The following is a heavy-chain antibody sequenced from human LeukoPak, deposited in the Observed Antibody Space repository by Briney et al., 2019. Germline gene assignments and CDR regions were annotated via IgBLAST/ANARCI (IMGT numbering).Heavy chain of an antibody. J-gene: IGHJ4*02. Sequence: GGSLRLSCAASGFTFSSYAMSWVRQAPGKGLEWVSAISGSGGSTYYADSVKGRFTISRDNSKNTLYLQMNSLRAEDTAVYYCAKDAKVGGYDYVWGSYRQEYCFDYWGQGTLVTVSS. CDR3: AKDAKVGGYDYVWGSYRQEYCFDY. D-gene: IGHD3-16*02. CDR1: GFTFSSYA. V-gene: IGHV3-23*01. CDR2: ISGSGGST.